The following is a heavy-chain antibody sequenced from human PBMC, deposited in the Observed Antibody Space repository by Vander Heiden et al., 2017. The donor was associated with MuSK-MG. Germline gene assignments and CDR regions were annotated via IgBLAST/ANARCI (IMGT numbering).Heavy chain of an antibody. V-gene: IGHV4-30-4*01. J-gene: IGHJ4*02. CDR1: GGSISSGDYY. CDR2: IYYSGIT. CDR3: APLDYYDSSGSGY. Sequence: QVQLQESGPGLVKPSQTLSLTCTVSGGSISSGDYYWSWIRQPPGKGLGWIGNIYYSGITHYNPSLQGRVAISLDTSKNQFSLKLTSVTAADTAVYYCAPLDYYDSSGSGYWGRGTLVTVSS. D-gene: IGHD3-22*01.